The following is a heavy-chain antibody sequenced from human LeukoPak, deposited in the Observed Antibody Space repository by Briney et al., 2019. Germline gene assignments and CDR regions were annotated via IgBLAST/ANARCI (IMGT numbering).Heavy chain of an antibody. V-gene: IGHV1-69*13. CDR3: ARDSAEYYYDSSGYYAETSPFDY. D-gene: IGHD3-22*01. CDR2: IIPIFGTA. Sequence: SVKVSCKASGGTFSSYAISWVRQAPGQGLEWMGGIIPIFGTANYAQKFQGRVTITADESTSTAYMELSSLRSEDTAVYYCARDSAEYYYDSSGYYAETSPFDYWGQGTLATVSS. CDR1: GGTFSSYA. J-gene: IGHJ4*02.